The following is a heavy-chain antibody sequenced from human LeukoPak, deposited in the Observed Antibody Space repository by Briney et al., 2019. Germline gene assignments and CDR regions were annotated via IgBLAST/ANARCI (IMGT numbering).Heavy chain of an antibody. CDR3: ARELIGYCSSTSCYDGAFDI. D-gene: IGHD2-2*01. J-gene: IGHJ3*02. CDR1: GGSISRGGYS. V-gene: IGHV4-30-2*01. CDR2: IHHSGST. Sequence: PSETLSLTCAVSGGSISRGGYSWSWIRQPPGKGLEWIGYIHHSGSTYYNPSLTSRVTISVDRSKNQFSLKLSSVTAADTAVYYCARELIGYCSSTSCYDGAFDIWGQGTMATVSS.